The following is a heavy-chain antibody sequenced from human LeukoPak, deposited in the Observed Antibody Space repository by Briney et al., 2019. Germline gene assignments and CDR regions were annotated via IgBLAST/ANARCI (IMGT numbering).Heavy chain of an antibody. Sequence: ASVKVSCKASGSTFTGNNLHWVRQPPGQGLGWMGWTNPNSGGTNYAQKFQGRVTMTRDTSISTAYMELSRLRSDDTAVYYCAREFKSGDYYYYYMDVWGKGTTVTVSS. CDR1: GSTFTGNN. CDR3: AREFKSGDYYYYYMDV. J-gene: IGHJ6*03. CDR2: TNPNSGGT. D-gene: IGHD3-10*01. V-gene: IGHV1-2*02.